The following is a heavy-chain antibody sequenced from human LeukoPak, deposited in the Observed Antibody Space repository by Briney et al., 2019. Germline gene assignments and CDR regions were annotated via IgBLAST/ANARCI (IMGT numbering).Heavy chain of an antibody. Sequence: GASVKVSCKASGYTFTGYYMHWVRQAPGQGLEWMGWINPNSGGTDYAQKFQGRVTMTRDTSISTAYMELSRLRSDDTAVYYCAREKTPSAIFDYWGQGTLVTVSS. D-gene: IGHD3-3*01. V-gene: IGHV1-2*02. CDR1: GYTFTGYY. J-gene: IGHJ4*02. CDR3: AREKTPSAIFDY. CDR2: INPNSGGT.